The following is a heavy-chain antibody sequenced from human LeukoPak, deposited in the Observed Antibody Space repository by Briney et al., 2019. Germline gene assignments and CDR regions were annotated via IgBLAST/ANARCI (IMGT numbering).Heavy chain of an antibody. J-gene: IGHJ4*02. D-gene: IGHD6-13*01. Sequence: GGSLRLSCAASGFTFSDYYMTWIRQAPGKGLEWISYINYSGSPIYYAESVKGRFTISRDNAKNSLYLQMNSLRAEDTAVYYCAKGHSSSWSFFDYWGQGTLVTVSS. CDR3: AKGHSSSWSFFDY. CDR1: GFTFSDYY. V-gene: IGHV3-11*04. CDR2: INYSGSPI.